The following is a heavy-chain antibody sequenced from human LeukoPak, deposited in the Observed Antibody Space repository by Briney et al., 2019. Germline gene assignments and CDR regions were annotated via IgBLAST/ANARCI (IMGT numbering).Heavy chain of an antibody. J-gene: IGHJ4*02. D-gene: IGHD6-13*01. CDR3: ARALGSSTSDY. Sequence: PGGSLRLSCAASRFTFSSYWMSWVRQAPGKGLEWVANIEPDGSEKYYVDSVKGRFTISRDNAKNSLYLQMNSLRAEDTAVYYCARALGSSTSDYWGQGTLVTVSS. CDR1: RFTFSSYW. V-gene: IGHV3-7*01. CDR2: IEPDGSEK.